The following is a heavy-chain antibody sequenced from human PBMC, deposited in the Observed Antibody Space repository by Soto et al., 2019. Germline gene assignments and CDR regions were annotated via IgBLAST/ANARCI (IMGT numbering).Heavy chain of an antibody. CDR3: ARDPASDYYYDSSGYYFDY. CDR1: GYTFTGYY. J-gene: IGHJ4*02. CDR2: INPNSGGT. D-gene: IGHD3-22*01. Sequence: ASVEVSCKASGYTFTGYYMHWVRQAPGQGLEWMGWINPNSGGTNYAQKFQGRVTMTRDTSISTAYMELSRLRSDDTAVYYCARDPASDYYYDSSGYYFDYWGQGTLVTVSS. V-gene: IGHV1-2*02.